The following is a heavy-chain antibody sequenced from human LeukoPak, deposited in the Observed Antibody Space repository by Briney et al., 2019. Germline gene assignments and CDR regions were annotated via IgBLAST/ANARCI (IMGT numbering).Heavy chain of an antibody. Sequence: SETLSLTCTVSGDSISSYYWNWIRQPPGKRLEWIGYIYHSGSTNYNPSLKSRVTISADTSKYQFSLKLSSVTAADTAVYYCATGYSSTWYYFDYWGQGTLVTVSS. CDR3: ATGYSSTWYYFDY. V-gene: IGHV4-59*01. J-gene: IGHJ4*02. CDR1: GDSISSYY. D-gene: IGHD6-13*01. CDR2: IYHSGST.